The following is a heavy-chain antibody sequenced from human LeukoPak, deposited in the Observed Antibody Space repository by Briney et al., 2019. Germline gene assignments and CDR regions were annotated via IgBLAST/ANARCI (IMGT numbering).Heavy chain of an antibody. CDR1: GFTFSSYA. D-gene: IGHD5-18*01. CDR3: AKVESDTAMVTGLYFFGY. CDR2: ISGSGGST. J-gene: IGHJ4*02. V-gene: IGHV3-23*01. Sequence: GGSLRLSCAASGFTFSSYAMSWVRQAPGKGLEWVSAISGSGGSTYYADSVKGRFTISRDNSKNTLYLQMNSLRAEDTAVYYCAKVESDTAMVTGLYFFGYWGQGTLVTVSS.